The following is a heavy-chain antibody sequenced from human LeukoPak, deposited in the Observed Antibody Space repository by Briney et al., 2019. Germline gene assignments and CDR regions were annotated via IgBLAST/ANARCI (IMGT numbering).Heavy chain of an antibody. Sequence: SETLSLTCTVSGGSISSHYWSWIRQPAGKGLEWIGRIDTSGSTNYNPSLKSRVTISVDKSRNQFSLKLSSVTAADTAVYYCARDYYGSGSYDYWGQGTLVTVSS. V-gene: IGHV4-4*07. J-gene: IGHJ4*02. CDR2: IDTSGST. D-gene: IGHD3-10*01. CDR1: GGSISSHY. CDR3: ARDYYGSGSYDY.